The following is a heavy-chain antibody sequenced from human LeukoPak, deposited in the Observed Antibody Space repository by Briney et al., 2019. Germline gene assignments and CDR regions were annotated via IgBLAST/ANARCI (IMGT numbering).Heavy chain of an antibody. CDR1: GGTFSSYA. D-gene: IGHD1-26*01. J-gene: IGHJ4*02. Sequence: ASVKVSCKASGGTFSSYAISWVRQAPGQGLEWVGGIIPIFGTANYAQKFQGRVTITADESTSTAYMELSSLRSEDTAVYYCARAAQPNGIVGATTVDYWGQGTLVTVSS. CDR3: ARAAQPNGIVGATTVDY. CDR2: IIPIFGTA. V-gene: IGHV1-69*13.